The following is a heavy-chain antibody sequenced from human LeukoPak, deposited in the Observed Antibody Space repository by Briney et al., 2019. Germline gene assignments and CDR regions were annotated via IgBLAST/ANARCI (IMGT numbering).Heavy chain of an antibody. CDR2: IYHSGST. CDR1: GYSISSGYY. D-gene: IGHD3-10*01. Sequence: SETLSLTCAVSGYSISSGYYWGWIRQPPGKGLEWIGSIYHSGSTYYNPSLKSRVTISVDTSKNQFSLKLSSVTAADTAVNYCARDQWFGDQYYYGMDVWGKGTTVTVSS. J-gene: IGHJ6*04. CDR3: ARDQWFGDQYYYGMDV. V-gene: IGHV4-38-2*02.